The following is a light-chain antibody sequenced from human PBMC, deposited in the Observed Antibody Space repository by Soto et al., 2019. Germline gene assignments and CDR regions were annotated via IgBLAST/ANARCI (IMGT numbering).Light chain of an antibody. Sequence: EIVMTQSPATLSVSPGERATLSCRASQSVSSNLAWYQQKPGQAPRLLIYGASPRATGIPARFSVSGSGTEFTLTISSLQSEDFAVYYCQQYNNWPLYTFGQGTKLEIK. CDR3: QQYNNWPLYT. J-gene: IGKJ2*01. V-gene: IGKV3-15*01. CDR2: GAS. CDR1: QSVSSN.